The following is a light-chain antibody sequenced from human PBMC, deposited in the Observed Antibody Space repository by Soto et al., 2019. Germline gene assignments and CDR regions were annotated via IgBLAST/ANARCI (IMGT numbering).Light chain of an antibody. CDR2: GNN. Sequence: QSVLTQPPSVSGAPGQRVTISCTGSSSSIGAGYDVHWYHQLPGAAPKLLVSGNNNRPSGVPDRVSASKSGTSASLAITGLQTEDEAQYYCQSYDSRLTAYVFGTGTQLTVL. CDR1: SSSIGAGYD. CDR3: QSYDSRLTAYV. J-gene: IGLJ1*01. V-gene: IGLV1-40*01.